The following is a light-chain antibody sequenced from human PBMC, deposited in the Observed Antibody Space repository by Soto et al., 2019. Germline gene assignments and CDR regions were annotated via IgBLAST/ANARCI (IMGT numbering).Light chain of an antibody. Sequence: HSALTQPPSVSGSPGQSVTISCTGTSSDVGSYNRVSWYQQPPGTAPKLMIYEVSNRPSGVPDRFSGSKSGNTASLPISGLQAEDEADYYCSSYTSSSTYVFGTGTKLTVL. V-gene: IGLV2-18*02. CDR3: SSYTSSSTYV. J-gene: IGLJ1*01. CDR1: SSDVGSYNR. CDR2: EVS.